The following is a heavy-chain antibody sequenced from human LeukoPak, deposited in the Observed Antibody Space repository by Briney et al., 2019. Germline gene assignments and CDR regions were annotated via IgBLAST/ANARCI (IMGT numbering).Heavy chain of an antibody. CDR3: AREVGPYGGNSWGAFDY. J-gene: IGHJ4*02. V-gene: IGHV3-66*02. CDR2: IYSGGST. D-gene: IGHD4-23*01. CDR1: GFTVSSNY. Sequence: LPAGSLRLSCAASGFTVSSNYMSWVRQAPGKGLEWVSVIYSGGSTYYADSVKGRFTISRDNSKNTQYLQMNSLRAEDTAVYYCAREVGPYGGNSWGAFDYWGQGTLVTVSS.